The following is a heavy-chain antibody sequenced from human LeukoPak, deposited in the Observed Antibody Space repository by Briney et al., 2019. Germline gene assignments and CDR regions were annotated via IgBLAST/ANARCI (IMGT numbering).Heavy chain of an antibody. D-gene: IGHD5-18*01. V-gene: IGHV4-34*01. J-gene: IGHJ4*02. CDR2: INHSGST. Sequence: PSETLSLTCAVYGGSFSGYYWSWIRQPPGKGLEWIGEINHSGSTNYNPSLKSRVTISVDTSKNRFSLKLSSVTAADTAVYYCARGYSYGYYFDYWDQGTLVTVSS. CDR1: GGSFSGYY. CDR3: ARGYSYGYYFDY.